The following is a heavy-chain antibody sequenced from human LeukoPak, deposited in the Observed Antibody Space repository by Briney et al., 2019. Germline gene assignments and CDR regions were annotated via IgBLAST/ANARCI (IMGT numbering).Heavy chain of an antibody. CDR2: IGSSSSYI. V-gene: IGHV3-21*01. J-gene: IGHJ3*02. CDR1: GFTFSSYS. Sequence: NPGGSLRLSSAASGFTFSSYSMNWVRQAPGKGLEWVSSIGSSSSYIYYADSVKGRFTISRDNAKNSLYLQMDSLRAEDTAVYYCARDLVAAFDIWGQGTMVTVSS. D-gene: IGHD2-15*01. CDR3: ARDLVAAFDI.